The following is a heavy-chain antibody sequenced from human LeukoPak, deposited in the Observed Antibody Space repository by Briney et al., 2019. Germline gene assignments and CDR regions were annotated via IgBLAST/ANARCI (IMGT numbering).Heavy chain of an antibody. V-gene: IGHV3-11*01. CDR3: ARDQIQASIAVAVYYGMDV. D-gene: IGHD6-19*01. Sequence: GGSLRLSCAASGFTFSDYYMSWIRQAPGKGLEWVSYISSSGSTIYYADSAKGRFTISRDNAKNSLYLQMNSLRAEDTAVYYCARDQIQASIAVAVYYGMDVWGQGTTVTVSS. CDR1: GFTFSDYY. CDR2: ISSSGSTI. J-gene: IGHJ6*02.